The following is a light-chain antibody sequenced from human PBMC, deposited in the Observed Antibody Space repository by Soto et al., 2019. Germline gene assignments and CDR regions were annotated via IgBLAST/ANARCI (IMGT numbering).Light chain of an antibody. CDR1: GSDVGGYNA. J-gene: IGLJ1*01. Sequence: QSVLTQPASVPGSPGQSITISCSGSGSDVGGYNAVSWYQQHPGKAPKLVIYDVSDRPSGISSRFSASKSGNTASLTISGLQAEDEADYYCSSYATGGAYVFGTGTKLTVL. CDR3: SSYATGGAYV. V-gene: IGLV2-14*03. CDR2: DVS.